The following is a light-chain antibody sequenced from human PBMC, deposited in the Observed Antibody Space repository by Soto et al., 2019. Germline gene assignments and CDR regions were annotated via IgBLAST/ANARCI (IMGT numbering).Light chain of an antibody. Sequence: DIQMTQSPSSLSASVGDIVTITCRASQSISSWLAWYQQKPGKAPKLLIYDASSLESGVPSRISGSGSGTEFTLTISNLQPEDVAIYYCQQYKSYSPTFGQGTKVDVK. CDR2: DAS. CDR3: QQYKSYSPT. J-gene: IGKJ1*01. V-gene: IGKV1-5*01. CDR1: QSISSW.